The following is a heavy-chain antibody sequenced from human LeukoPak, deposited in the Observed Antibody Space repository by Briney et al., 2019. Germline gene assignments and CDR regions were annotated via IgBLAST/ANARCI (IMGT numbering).Heavy chain of an antibody. CDR3: ARVPYAVRYYYDKDWYFDL. CDR2: ISSNGGST. CDR1: GFTFSGYA. D-gene: IGHD3-22*01. J-gene: IGHJ2*01. V-gene: IGHV3-64*01. Sequence: GGSLRLSCAASGFTFSGYAMHWVRQAPGKGLEYVSAISSNGGSTYYANSVKGRFTISRDNSKNTLYLQMGSLRAEDMAVCYCARVPYAVRYYYDKDWYFDLWGRGTLVTVSS.